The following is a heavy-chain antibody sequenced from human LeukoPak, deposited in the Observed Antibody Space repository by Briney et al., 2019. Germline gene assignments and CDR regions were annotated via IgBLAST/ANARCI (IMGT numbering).Heavy chain of an antibody. CDR2: IYSGGST. CDR3: ARDLRSCSAGECYEYKGLDP. Sequence: GGSLTLSCGASGVTVNSNYMGWVRQAPGKGLGCVAVIYSGGSTHYSESVRVRFTISRHNSNNTIYLQMRSLTPDDTGVHCCARDLRSCSAGECYEYKGLDPWGKGTLVTVSS. J-gene: IGHJ5*02. V-gene: IGHV3-53*04. D-gene: IGHD2-15*01. CDR1: GVTVNSNY.